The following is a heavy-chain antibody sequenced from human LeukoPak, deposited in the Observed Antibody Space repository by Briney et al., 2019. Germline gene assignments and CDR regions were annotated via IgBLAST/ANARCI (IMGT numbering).Heavy chain of an antibody. Sequence: GASVKVSCKVSGYTVTELSMHWVRQSPGKGLEWMGGFHPEDGETIYAQKLQGRVTMTTDTSTSTAYMELRSLRSDDTAVYYCARRGGILLWFEGPEENWFDPWGQGTLVTVSS. V-gene: IGHV1-24*01. CDR2: FHPEDGET. CDR1: GYTVTELS. J-gene: IGHJ5*02. CDR3: ARRGGILLWFEGPEENWFDP. D-gene: IGHD3-10*01.